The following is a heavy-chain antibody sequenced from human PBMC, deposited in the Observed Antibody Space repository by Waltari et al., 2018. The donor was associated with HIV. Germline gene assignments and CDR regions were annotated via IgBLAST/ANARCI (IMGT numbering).Heavy chain of an antibody. CDR3: AKGASGWSPGY. Sequence: QVHLVESGGGVVQPGRSLRLSCAASGFTLSSYALPWVRQAPGNGLEWVAVISYQGDDKYYADSGKGLFTSSRDNSENTLYLQMNSLRAGDTGVYYCAKGASGWSPGYWGQGTLVTVSS. CDR1: GFTLSSYA. V-gene: IGHV3-30*18. D-gene: IGHD6-19*01. J-gene: IGHJ4*02. CDR2: ISYQGDDK.